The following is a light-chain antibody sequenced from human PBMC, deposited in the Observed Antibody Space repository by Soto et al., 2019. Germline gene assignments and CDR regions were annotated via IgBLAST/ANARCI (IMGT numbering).Light chain of an antibody. CDR3: QQYNNWPRT. CDR1: QSVSSN. CDR2: GAS. V-gene: IGKV3-15*01. Sequence: EIVMTQSPATLSVSPGERATLSCRASQSVSSNLAWYQQKPGKAPRLLIYGASTRDTGSPARFSGSGCGTEFTLTISSLQSEDFAVYYCQQYNNWPRTFGQGTKVESK. J-gene: IGKJ1*01.